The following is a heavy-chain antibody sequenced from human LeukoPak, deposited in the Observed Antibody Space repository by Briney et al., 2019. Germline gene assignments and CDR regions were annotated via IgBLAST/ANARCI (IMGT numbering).Heavy chain of an antibody. CDR3: ARAPQYRGYSYGRGRVFDY. J-gene: IGHJ4*02. D-gene: IGHD5-18*01. CDR1: GGSISSYY. CDR2: IYYSGST. V-gene: IGHV4-59*01. Sequence: PSETLSLTCTVSGGSISSYYWSWIRQPPGKGLEWIGYIYYSGSTNYNPSLKSRVTISVDTSKNQFSLKLSSVTAADTAVHYCARAPQYRGYSYGRGRVFDYWGQGTLVTVSS.